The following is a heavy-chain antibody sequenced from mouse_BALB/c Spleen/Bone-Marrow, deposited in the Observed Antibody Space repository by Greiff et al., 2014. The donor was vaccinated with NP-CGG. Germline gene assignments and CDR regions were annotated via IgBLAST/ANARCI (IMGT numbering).Heavy chain of an antibody. D-gene: IGHD2-14*01. CDR3: ARYRLGTYFDY. J-gene: IGHJ2*01. V-gene: IGHV14-3*02. Sequence: DVKLVESGAELVKPGASVKLSCTASGFNIKDTYIHWVKQRPEQGLEWIGRIDPANVNTKYDPKFQGKATITADTSSNTAYLQLSSLTSEDTAGYYCARYRLGTYFDYWGQGTTLTVSS. CDR2: IDPANVNT. CDR1: GFNIKDTY.